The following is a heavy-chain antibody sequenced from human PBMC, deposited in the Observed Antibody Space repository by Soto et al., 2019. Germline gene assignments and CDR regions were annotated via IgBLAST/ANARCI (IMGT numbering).Heavy chain of an antibody. J-gene: IGHJ5*02. CDR3: ASALLVNCSGGSCYSRRLNWFDP. V-gene: IGHV1-69*02. D-gene: IGHD2-15*01. Sequence: EASVKVSCKASGGTFSSYTISWVRQAPGQGLEWMGRFIPILGIANYAQKFQGRVTITADKSTSTAYMELSSLRSEDTAVYYCASALLVNCSGGSCYSRRLNWFDPWGQGTLVTVSS. CDR2: FIPILGIA. CDR1: GGTFSSYT.